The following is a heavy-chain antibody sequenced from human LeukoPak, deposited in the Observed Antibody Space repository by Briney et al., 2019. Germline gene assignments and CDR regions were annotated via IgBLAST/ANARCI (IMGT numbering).Heavy chain of an antibody. D-gene: IGHD6-13*01. CDR2: IYYSGST. J-gene: IGHJ5*02. CDR1: GGSISSYY. CDR3: ARGHYSSSWYWFDP. V-gene: IGHV4-59*01. Sequence: PSETLSLTCAVSGGSISSYYWSWIRQPPGKGLEWIGYIYYSGSTNYNPSLKSRVTISVDTSKNQFSLKLSSVTAADTAVYYCARGHYSSSWYWFDPWGQGTLVTVSS.